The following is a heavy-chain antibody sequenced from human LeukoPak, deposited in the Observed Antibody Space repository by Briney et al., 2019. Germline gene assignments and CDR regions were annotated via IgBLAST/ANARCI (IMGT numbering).Heavy chain of an antibody. CDR3: ATGVALAGDWVFDD. CDR2: VYYSGST. D-gene: IGHD6-19*01. Sequence: KPSETLSLTCTVSGGSISSSSYYWGWIRQPPGKGLEWIGYVYYSGSTNYNPSLKSRVTISLDMFKNQFSLKLSSVTAADTAVYYCATGVALAGDWVFDDWGQGTLVTVSS. J-gene: IGHJ4*02. V-gene: IGHV4-61*05. CDR1: GGSISSSSYY.